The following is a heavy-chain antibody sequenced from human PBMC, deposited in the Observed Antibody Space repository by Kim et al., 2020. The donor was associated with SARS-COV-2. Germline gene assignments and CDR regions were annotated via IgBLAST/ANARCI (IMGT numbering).Heavy chain of an antibody. CDR3: ARHSRWFGVGPASPHNWFDP. V-gene: IGHV5-51*01. J-gene: IGHJ5*02. CDR2: IYPGDSDT. Sequence: GESLKISCKGSGYSFTSYWIGWVRQMPGKGLEWMGIIYPGDSDTRYSPSFQGQVTISADKSISTAYLQWSSLKASDTAMYYCARHSRWFGVGPASPHNWFDPWGQGTLVTVSS. CDR1: GYSFTSYW. D-gene: IGHD3-10*01.